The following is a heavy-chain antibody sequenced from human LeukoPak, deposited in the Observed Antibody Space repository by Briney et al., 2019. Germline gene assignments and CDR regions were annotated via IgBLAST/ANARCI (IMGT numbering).Heavy chain of an antibody. CDR3: ATPAYYYGSGSYYPPLLY. CDR1: GYSISSGYY. Sequence: SETLSLTCTVSGYSISSGYYWGWIRQPPGKGLEWIGSIYHSGSTYYNPSLKSRVTISVDTSKNQFSLKLSSVTAADTAVYYCATPAYYYGSGSYYPPLLYWGQGTLVTVSS. CDR2: IYHSGST. V-gene: IGHV4-38-2*02. D-gene: IGHD3-10*01. J-gene: IGHJ4*02.